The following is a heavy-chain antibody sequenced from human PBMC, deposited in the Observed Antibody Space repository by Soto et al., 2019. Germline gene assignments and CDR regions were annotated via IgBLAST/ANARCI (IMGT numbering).Heavy chain of an antibody. CDR1: GYTSTSYA. V-gene: IGHV1-3*01. CDR3: ARESRYCSGGSCYFLPGIDY. Sequence: ASVKVSCKASGYTSTSYAMHWVRQAPGQRLEWMGWINAGNGNTNYSQKFQGRVTITRDTSTSTAYMELSSLRSEDTAVYYCARESRYCSGGSCYFLPGIDYWGQGTLVTVSS. D-gene: IGHD2-15*01. J-gene: IGHJ4*02. CDR2: INAGNGNT.